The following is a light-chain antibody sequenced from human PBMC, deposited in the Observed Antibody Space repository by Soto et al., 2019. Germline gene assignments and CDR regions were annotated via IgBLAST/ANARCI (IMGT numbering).Light chain of an antibody. CDR1: SSDVGSYNL. Sequence: QSVLTQPASVSGSPGQSITISCTGTSSDVGSYNLVSWYQQHPGKAPKLMIYEGSKRPSGVSNRFSGSKSGYTASLTISGLHAEDEADYYCCSYAGSSWVFGGGTQLTVL. V-gene: IGLV2-23*01. J-gene: IGLJ3*02. CDR2: EGS. CDR3: CSYAGSSWV.